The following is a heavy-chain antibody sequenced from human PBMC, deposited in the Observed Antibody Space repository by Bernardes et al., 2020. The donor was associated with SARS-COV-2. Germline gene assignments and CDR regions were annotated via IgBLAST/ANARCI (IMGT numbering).Heavy chain of an antibody. CDR1: GNTFIGYY. J-gene: IGHJ5*02. V-gene: IGHV1-2*02. D-gene: IGHD2-2*01. Sequence: ASVKVSCSASGNTFIGYYIHWVRQAPGQGLMWMGWINPNSGGTNYAQKFQGRVTMTRDTSIRTAYMELSRLRSDDTAVYYCASEMPAAMGWFDPWGQGTLVTVSS. CDR3: ASEMPAAMGWFDP. CDR2: INPNSGGT.